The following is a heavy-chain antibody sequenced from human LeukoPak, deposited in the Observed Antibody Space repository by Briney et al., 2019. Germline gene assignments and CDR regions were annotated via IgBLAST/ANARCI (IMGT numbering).Heavy chain of an antibody. J-gene: IGHJ4*02. CDR1: GGSFSGYY. CDR3: ARRRRGYSYGPIDY. Sequence: SETLSLTCAVYGGSFSGYYWSWIRQPPGKGLEWIGEINHSGSTNYNPSLKSRVTISVDTSKNQFSLKLSSVTAADTAVYYCARRRRGYSYGPIDYWGQGTLVTVSS. CDR2: INHSGST. D-gene: IGHD5-18*01. V-gene: IGHV4-34*01.